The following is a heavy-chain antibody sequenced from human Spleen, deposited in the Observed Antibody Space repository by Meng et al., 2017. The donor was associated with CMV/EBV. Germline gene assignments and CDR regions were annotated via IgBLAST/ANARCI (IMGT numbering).Heavy chain of an antibody. CDR1: RYTFTNYA. D-gene: IGHD6-13*01. CDR2: INAGNGNT. CDR3: ARGRELGPLDY. Sequence: SCPASRYTFTNYAMHWVRQAPGQRLEWMGWINAGNGNTKYSQKFQSRVTINRDTSASTAYMELSSLRSEDKAVYYCARGRELGPLDYWGQGTLVTVSS. J-gene: IGHJ4*02. V-gene: IGHV1-3*01.